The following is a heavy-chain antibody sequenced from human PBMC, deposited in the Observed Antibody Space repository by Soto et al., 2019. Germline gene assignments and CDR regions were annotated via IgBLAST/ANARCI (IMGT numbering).Heavy chain of an antibody. CDR2: ILPILGTA. V-gene: IGHV1-69*13. J-gene: IGHJ3*02. Sequence: SVKVSCKASGGTFSSYSNSWVRQAPGQGLEWMGGILPILGTANYAQKFQGRVTITADESTSTAYMELSSLRSDDTAVYYCATPSSDHAFDIWGQGTMVTVSS. CDR1: GGTFSSYS. CDR3: ATPSSDHAFDI.